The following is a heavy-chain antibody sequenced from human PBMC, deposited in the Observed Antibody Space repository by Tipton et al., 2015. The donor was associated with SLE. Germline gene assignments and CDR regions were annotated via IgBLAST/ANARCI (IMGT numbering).Heavy chain of an antibody. CDR3: ARGRSYSDY. Sequence: FLRLSCAVSGFTFSSYWMSWVRQAPGKGLEWVANIKSDGSEKYYVDSVKGRLTISRDNPKKSLYLQMSTLRPDDTAVYYCARGRSYSDYWGQGTLVTVSS. V-gene: IGHV3-7*01. J-gene: IGHJ4*02. CDR2: IKSDGSEK. CDR1: GFTFSSYW.